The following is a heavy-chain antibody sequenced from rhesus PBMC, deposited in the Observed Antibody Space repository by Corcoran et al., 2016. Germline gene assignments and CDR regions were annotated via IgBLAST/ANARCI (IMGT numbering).Heavy chain of an antibody. CDR1: GHPFTELS. CDR3: ASPGMTY. V-gene: IGHV1-156D*01. J-gene: IGHJ4*01. CDR2: VDPVYGEI. Sequence: EVQLVQSGAEVKKPGASVKVSCKVPGHPFTELSMHWVRQAPGKGLEGRGGVDPVYGEIIHAEKFQDRVTMTEDTSTDTAYMELSSLRSEDTAVYYCASPGMTYWGQGVLVTVSS. D-gene: IGHD3-22*01.